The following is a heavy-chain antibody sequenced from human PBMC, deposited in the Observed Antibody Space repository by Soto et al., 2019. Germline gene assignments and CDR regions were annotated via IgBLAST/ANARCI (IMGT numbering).Heavy chain of an antibody. CDR2: ISYDGSNR. Sequence: QVQLVESGGGEVQPGRSLRLSCVASGFNFSSFPMHWVRQAPGKGLEWMAVISYDGSNRYYADSVKGRFTISRDNSKNTLYLQMNSLRVEDTAVYYCARETAAWRDSDYWGQGNLVTVSS. J-gene: IGHJ4*02. V-gene: IGHV3-30-3*01. D-gene: IGHD6-13*01. CDR3: ARETAAWRDSDY. CDR1: GFNFSSFP.